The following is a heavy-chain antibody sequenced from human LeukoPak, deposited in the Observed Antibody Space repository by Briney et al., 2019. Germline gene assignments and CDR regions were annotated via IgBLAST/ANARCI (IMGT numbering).Heavy chain of an antibody. D-gene: IGHD1-26*01. CDR1: GYTFTSYG. V-gene: IGHV1-18*01. CDR3: ARSNSGSYCQPIDY. CDR2: ISAYNGNT. Sequence: ASVKVSCKASGYTFTSYGISWVRQAPGQGLEWMGWISAYNGNTNYAQKLQGRVTMTTDTSTSTAYMELRSLRSDDTAVYYCARSNSGSYCQPIDYWGQGTLVTVSS. J-gene: IGHJ4*02.